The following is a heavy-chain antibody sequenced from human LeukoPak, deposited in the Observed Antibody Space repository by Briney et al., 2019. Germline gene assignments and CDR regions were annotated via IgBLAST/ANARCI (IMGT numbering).Heavy chain of an antibody. Sequence: PGGALRLSCAASGFGFSTYSMNWVRRAPGKGLEWVSSIGSSPTYTFYAASVKGRFTISRDNAKNSLFLQMNSLTAEDTAVYYCTRDPSDYWGQGTLVTVSS. V-gene: IGHV3-21*06. CDR3: TRDPSDY. CDR1: GFGFSTYS. CDR2: IGSSPTYT. J-gene: IGHJ4*02.